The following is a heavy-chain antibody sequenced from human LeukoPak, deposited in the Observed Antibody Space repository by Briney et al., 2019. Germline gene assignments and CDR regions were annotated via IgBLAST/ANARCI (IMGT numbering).Heavy chain of an antibody. V-gene: IGHV4-31*03. J-gene: IGHJ4*02. Sequence: SETLSLTCTVSGGSISSGGYCWSWIRQHPGKGLEWIGYIYYSGSTYYNPSLKSRVTISVDTSKNQFSLKLSSVTAADTAVYYCARDHDYVWGSYRYRVIDYWGQGTLVTVSS. CDR2: IYYSGST. CDR3: ARDHDYVWGSYRYRVIDY. D-gene: IGHD3-16*02. CDR1: GGSISSGGYC.